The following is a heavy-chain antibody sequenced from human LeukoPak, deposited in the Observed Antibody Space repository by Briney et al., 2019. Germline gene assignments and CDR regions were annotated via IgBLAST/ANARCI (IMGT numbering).Heavy chain of an antibody. CDR2: IYYSGIT. CDR3: ARRVYGTSQYY. J-gene: IGHJ4*02. V-gene: IGHV4-39*01. Sequence: PSETLSLTCTVSGGSISSYYWSWIRQPPGKGLEWIGTIYYSGITHYSPSLKSRVTISVDTSKNQFSLKLSSVTATDTALYYCARRVYGTSQYYWGQGTLVTVSS. CDR1: GGSISSYY. D-gene: IGHD5/OR15-5a*01.